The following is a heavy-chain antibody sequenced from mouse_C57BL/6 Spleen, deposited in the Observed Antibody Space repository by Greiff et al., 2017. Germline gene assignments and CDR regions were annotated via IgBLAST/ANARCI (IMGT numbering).Heavy chain of an antibody. CDR2: ISGGGGNT. Sequence: DVKLVESGGGLVKPGGSLKLSCAASGFTFSSYTMSWVRQTPEKRLEWVATISGGGGNTYYPDSVKGRFTISRDNAKNTLYLQMSSLRSEDTALYYCARELLIGDFDVWGTGTTVTVSS. CDR1: GFTFSSYT. V-gene: IGHV5-9*01. D-gene: IGHD1-1*02. J-gene: IGHJ1*03. CDR3: ARELLIGDFDV.